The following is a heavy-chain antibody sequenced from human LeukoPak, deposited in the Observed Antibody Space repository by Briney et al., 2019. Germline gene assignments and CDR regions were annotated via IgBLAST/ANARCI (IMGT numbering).Heavy chain of an antibody. CDR1: GFTFSSSS. CDR2: ISGSGGST. D-gene: IGHD6-19*01. V-gene: IGHV3-23*01. Sequence: PGGSLRLSCAASGFTFSSSSMSWVRQAPGKGLEWVSVISGSGGSTDYADSVKGRFTISRDNSKNKLYLQINSLRAEDTAVYYCAKGSGWYVWGQGTLVTVSS. CDR3: AKGSGWYV. J-gene: IGHJ4*02.